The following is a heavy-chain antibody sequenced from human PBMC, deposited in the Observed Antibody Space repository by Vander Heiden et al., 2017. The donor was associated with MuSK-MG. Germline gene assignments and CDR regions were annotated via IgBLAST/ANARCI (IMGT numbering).Heavy chain of an antibody. J-gene: IGHJ4*02. CDR2: ISGSGGST. CDR1: GFTFTSYA. CDR3: AKGSGDYGSGSNYFDY. V-gene: IGHV3-23*01. D-gene: IGHD3-10*01. Sequence: EVQLLESGGGLVQPGASLRLSCAASGFTFTSYAMGWVRQAPGKGLEWVSAISGSGGSTYYADSVKGRFTISRDNSKNTLYLQMNSLRAEDTAVYYCAKGSGDYGSGSNYFDYWGQGTLVTVSS.